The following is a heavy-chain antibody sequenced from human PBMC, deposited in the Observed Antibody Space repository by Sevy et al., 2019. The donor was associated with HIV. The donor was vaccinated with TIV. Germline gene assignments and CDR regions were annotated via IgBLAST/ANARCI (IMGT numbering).Heavy chain of an antibody. CDR2: ISYDGSSQ. J-gene: IGHJ4*02. V-gene: IGHV3-30*18. Sequence: GGSLRLSCSAFGFTFQTFAMHWVRQAPGKGPEWVAVISYDGSSQNYADSVKGRFTISRDNSKNTLFLQMNSLTPKDTAVYSCTKESLRGNYARGDFDRWGQGTLVTVSS. D-gene: IGHD3-10*02. CDR3: TKESLRGNYARGDFDR. CDR1: GFTFQTFA.